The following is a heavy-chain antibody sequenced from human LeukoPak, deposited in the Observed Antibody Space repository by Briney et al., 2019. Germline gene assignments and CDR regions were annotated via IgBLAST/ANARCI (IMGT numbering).Heavy chain of an antibody. CDR3: ARDSDWAFDN. CDR2: INHNAETI. Sequence: GGSLRLPCAASGFTFSSYVMSWVRQAPGKGLEWVSYINHNAETIYYADSVKGRFTISRDNAKNVLYLQMNRLRDGDTAVYYCARDSDWAFDNWGQGTLVTVSS. D-gene: IGHD2-21*02. V-gene: IGHV3-48*02. CDR1: GFTFSSYV. J-gene: IGHJ4*02.